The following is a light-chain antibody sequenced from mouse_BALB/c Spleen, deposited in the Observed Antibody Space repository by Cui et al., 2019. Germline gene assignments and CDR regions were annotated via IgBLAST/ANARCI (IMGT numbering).Light chain of an antibody. CDR1: TGAVTTSNY. J-gene: IGLJ1*01. V-gene: IGLV1*01. CDR2: GTN. CDR3: ALWYSNHFEV. Sequence: QAVVTQESALTTSPGETVTLTCRSSTGAVTTSNYANWVQEKPDHLFTGLIGGTNNRAPGVPARLSGSLIGDKAALTITGAQTEDEAIYFCALWYSNHFEVFGGGTKLTVL.